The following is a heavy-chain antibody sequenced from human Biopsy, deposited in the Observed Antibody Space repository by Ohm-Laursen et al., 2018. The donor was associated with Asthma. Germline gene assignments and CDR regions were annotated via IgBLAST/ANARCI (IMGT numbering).Heavy chain of an antibody. CDR2: HDHEVGGT. CDR1: GYSLTDLS. V-gene: IGHV1-24*01. D-gene: IGHD4-17*01. Sequence: ASVKVSCKISGYSLTDLSMHWVRQAPGQGIEWTGGHDHEVGGTVNARRFQGRVTMTEDTSTDTAYMELSSLSSDDTAVYYCASDFPKDYVRYNFQFWGQGTLVTVSS. CDR3: ASDFPKDYVRYNFQF. J-gene: IGHJ4*02.